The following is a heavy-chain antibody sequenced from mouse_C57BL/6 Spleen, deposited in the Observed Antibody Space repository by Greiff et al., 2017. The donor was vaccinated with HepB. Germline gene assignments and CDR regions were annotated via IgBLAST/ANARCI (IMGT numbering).Heavy chain of an antibody. J-gene: IGHJ3*01. CDR2: ISYDGSN. V-gene: IGHV3-6*01. CDR1: GYSITSGYY. D-gene: IGHD2-5*01. CDR3: ARGDSNYGGWFAY. Sequence: DVKLQESGPGLVKPSQSLSLTCSVTGYSITSGYYWNWIRQFPGNKLEWMGYISYDGSNNYNPSLKNRISITRDTSKNQFFLKLNSVTTEDTATYYCARGDSNYGGWFAYWGQGTLVTVSA.